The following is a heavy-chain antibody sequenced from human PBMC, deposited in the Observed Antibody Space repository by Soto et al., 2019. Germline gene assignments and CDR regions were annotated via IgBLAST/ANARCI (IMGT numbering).Heavy chain of an antibody. D-gene: IGHD1-1*01. CDR2: ISYEGSNT. Sequence: GGSLRLSCVASGFTFDTYGTHWVRQAPGKGLQWVALISYEGSNTYYADSVRGRFTISRDNSKNTLYLQINALRPEDTGVYYCARVTPGNNLYYFSGLDVWGQGTSVTVSS. V-gene: IGHV3-30-3*01. CDR1: GFTFDTYG. CDR3: ARVTPGNNLYYFSGLDV. J-gene: IGHJ6*02.